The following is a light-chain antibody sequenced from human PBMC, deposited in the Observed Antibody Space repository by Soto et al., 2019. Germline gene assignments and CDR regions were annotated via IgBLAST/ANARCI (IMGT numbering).Light chain of an antibody. CDR3: QTWGTGPV. Sequence: QLVLTQSPSTSASLGASVKLTCTLSRGHSSYAIAWHQQQPEKGPRYLMKLNSDGSHSKGDGIPDRFSGSSSGAERYLTISSLQSEDEADYYCQTWGTGPVVGGGTKVTVL. J-gene: IGLJ3*02. CDR1: RGHSSYA. CDR2: LNSDGSH. V-gene: IGLV4-69*02.